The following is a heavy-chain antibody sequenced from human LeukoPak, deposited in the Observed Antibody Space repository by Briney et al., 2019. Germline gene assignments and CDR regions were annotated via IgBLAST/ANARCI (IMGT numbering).Heavy chain of an antibody. CDR2: IQQDGSAK. D-gene: IGHD3-22*01. V-gene: IGHV3-7*01. CDR3: ARFSLYDNSGYYSWLFDF. CDR1: GFTFSASW. Sequence: GGSLRLSCAASGFTFSASWMSWVRQAPGKGLEWVANIQQDGSAKYYVDSVKGRFAISRDNAKNSLYLQMNSLRAEDTAVYYCARFSLYDNSGYYSWLFDFWGQGTLVAVSS. J-gene: IGHJ4*02.